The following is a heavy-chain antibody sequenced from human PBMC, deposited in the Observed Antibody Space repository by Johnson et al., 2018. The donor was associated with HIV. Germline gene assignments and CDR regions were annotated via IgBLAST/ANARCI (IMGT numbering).Heavy chain of an antibody. V-gene: IGHV3-23*04. Sequence: VQVVESGGGLVHPGGSLRLSCAASGFTFSNYAMSWVRQAPGRGLEWVSSISGSGRSTYYADSVKGRFTISRDNAKNSLYLQMNSLRAEDTAVYYCASVFDAFDIWGQGTMVTVSS. D-gene: IGHD5/OR15-5a*01. J-gene: IGHJ3*02. CDR2: ISGSGRST. CDR1: GFTFSNYA. CDR3: ASVFDAFDI.